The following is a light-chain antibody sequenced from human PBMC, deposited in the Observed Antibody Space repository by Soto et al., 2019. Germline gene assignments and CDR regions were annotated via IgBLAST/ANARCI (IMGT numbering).Light chain of an antibody. CDR2: ETS. CDR1: QGLTDR. V-gene: IGKV3-15*01. J-gene: IGKJ4*01. CDR3: QQHNGWPLT. Sequence: EIVLTQSPATLSVSPGETATLSCRASQGLTDRLAWYQQKPGQTPRLVIYETSTRAAGIPARFSGSGSGTDFTLTISSLKTEDFAVYYCQQHNGWPLTFGGGTKVEIK.